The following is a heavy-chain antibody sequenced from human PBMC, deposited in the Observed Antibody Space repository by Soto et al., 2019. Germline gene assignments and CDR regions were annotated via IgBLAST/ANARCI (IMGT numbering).Heavy chain of an antibody. CDR1: GGSMNAHF. Sequence: SETLSLTCTVPGGSMNAHFWSWIRQSAGKGLEWIGHIYISGTTMYNPSLTSRVTMSVDPPKKQLSLKLNSVTAADTAVYYCARINGGSPDFWGQGTLVTVSS. CDR3: ARINGGSPDF. V-gene: IGHV4-4*07. CDR2: IYISGTT. J-gene: IGHJ4*02. D-gene: IGHD2-15*01.